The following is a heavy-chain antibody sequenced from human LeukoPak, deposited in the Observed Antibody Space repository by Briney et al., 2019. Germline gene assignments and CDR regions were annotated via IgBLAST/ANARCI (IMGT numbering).Heavy chain of an antibody. Sequence: GGSLRLSCAASGFTFSNYAVNWVRHAPGEGVVCVSTFSGSGGSTYYADSVTGRFTISRDNSKNTLYLLMSSLRAEDTAVYYCAKETAGSYYPIDYWGQGTLVTVSS. CDR3: AKETAGSYYPIDY. J-gene: IGHJ4*02. D-gene: IGHD1-26*01. CDR2: FSGSGGST. V-gene: IGHV3-23*01. CDR1: GFTFSNYA.